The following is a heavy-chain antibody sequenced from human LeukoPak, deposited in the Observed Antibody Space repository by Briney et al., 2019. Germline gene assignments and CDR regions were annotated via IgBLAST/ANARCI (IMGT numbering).Heavy chain of an antibody. V-gene: IGHV1-18*01. J-gene: IGHJ4*02. CDR2: ISAYNGNT. Sequence: GASVKVSCKASGYTFTSYGISWVRQAPGQGLEWMGWISAYNGNTNYAQKLQGRVTMTIDTSTSTAYMELRSLRSDDTAVYYCARDPRLDYYDSSAPGGDYWGQGTLVTVSS. CDR1: GYTFTSYG. D-gene: IGHD3-22*01. CDR3: ARDPRLDYYDSSAPGGDY.